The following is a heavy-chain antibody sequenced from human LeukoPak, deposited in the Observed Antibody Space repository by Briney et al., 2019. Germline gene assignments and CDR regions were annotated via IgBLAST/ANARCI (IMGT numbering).Heavy chain of an antibody. V-gene: IGHV4-34*01. D-gene: IGHD2-8*02. Sequence: PSETLSLTCAVYGGFFGGYYWTWIRQSPGKGLEWIGEINHSGWTNYTPSLESRATISLDASRTQFSLKMHSLTAADTAVYFCARSLLWPTGASESWGQGTTVTVSS. CDR1: GGFFGGYY. CDR3: ARSLLWPTGASES. J-gene: IGHJ3*02. CDR2: INHSGWT.